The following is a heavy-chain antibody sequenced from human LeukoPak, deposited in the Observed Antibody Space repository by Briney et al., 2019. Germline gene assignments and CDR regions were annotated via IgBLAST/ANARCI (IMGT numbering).Heavy chain of an antibody. Sequence: ASVKVSCKASGYTFSSYYVHWVRRAPGQGLEWMGMIIPSDGFTSYAQKFQGRVTMTRDMSTSTVYMELSSLRSDDTAVYYCARTIYVDTAMVSSPPIPVYWGQGTLVTVSS. J-gene: IGHJ4*02. D-gene: IGHD5-18*01. CDR3: ARTIYVDTAMVSSPPIPVY. CDR2: IIPSDGFT. CDR1: GYTFSSYY. V-gene: IGHV1-46*01.